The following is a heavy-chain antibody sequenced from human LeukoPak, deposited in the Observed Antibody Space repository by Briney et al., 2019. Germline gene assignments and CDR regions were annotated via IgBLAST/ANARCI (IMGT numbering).Heavy chain of an antibody. CDR3: ARLDPDFWSGSSNWDFDP. CDR2: IIPIFGTA. J-gene: IGHJ5*02. D-gene: IGHD3-3*01. CDR1: GGTFSSYA. Sequence: VASVKVSCKASGGTFSSYAISWVRQAPGQGLEWMGGIIPIFGTANYAQKFQGRVTITADESTSTAYMELSSLRSEDTAVYYCARLDPDFWSGSSNWDFDPWGQGTLVTVSS. V-gene: IGHV1-69*01.